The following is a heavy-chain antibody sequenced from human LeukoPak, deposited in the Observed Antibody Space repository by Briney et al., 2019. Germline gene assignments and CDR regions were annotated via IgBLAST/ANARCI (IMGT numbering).Heavy chain of an antibody. Sequence: SQTLSLTCAISGDIVSSNSITWNWIRQSPSRGLEWLGRTYYRSTWYNDYAVSVRGRITVNPDTSKNQFSLHLNSVTPEDTAVYYCARRLTQYDCFDPWGQGILVTVSS. D-gene: IGHD2-2*01. J-gene: IGHJ5*02. CDR3: ARRLTQYDCFDP. V-gene: IGHV6-1*01. CDR2: TYYRSTWYN. CDR1: GDIVSSNSIT.